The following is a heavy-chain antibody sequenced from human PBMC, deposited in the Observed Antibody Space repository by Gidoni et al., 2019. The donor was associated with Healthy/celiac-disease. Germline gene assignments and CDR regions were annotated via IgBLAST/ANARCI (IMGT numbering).Heavy chain of an antibody. Sequence: QVQLVQSGAEVKKPGASVKVSCKASGYPFTRYAMHWVRQAPGQRLEWMGWINAGNGNTKYSQKFQGRVTITRDTSASTAYMELSSLRSEDTAVYYCARTLTGTIRRPFDYWGQGTLVTVSS. D-gene: IGHD1-7*01. CDR2: INAGNGNT. CDR3: ARTLTGTIRRPFDY. V-gene: IGHV1-3*01. CDR1: GYPFTRYA. J-gene: IGHJ4*02.